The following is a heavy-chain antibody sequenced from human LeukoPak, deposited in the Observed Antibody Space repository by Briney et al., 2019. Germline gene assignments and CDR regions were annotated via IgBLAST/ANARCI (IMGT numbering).Heavy chain of an antibody. CDR2: ISAYNGNT. CDR1: GYTFTSYG. D-gene: IGHD3-22*01. V-gene: IGHV1-18*01. Sequence: ASVKASCKASGYTFTSYGISWVRQAPGQGLEWMGWISAYNGNTNYAQKLQGRVTMTTDTSTSTAYMELRSLRSDDTAVYYCARDYYDSSGYIHDAFDIWGQGTMVTVSS. CDR3: ARDYYDSSGYIHDAFDI. J-gene: IGHJ3*02.